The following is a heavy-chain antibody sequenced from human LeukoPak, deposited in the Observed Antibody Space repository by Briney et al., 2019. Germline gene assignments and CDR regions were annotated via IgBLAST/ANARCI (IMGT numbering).Heavy chain of an antibody. CDR3: ARSYDYDLLTGYEYYFDY. D-gene: IGHD3-9*01. Sequence: ASVEVSCKASGYTFTSYGISWVRQAPGQGLEWMGWISAYNGNTNYAQKLQGRVTMTTDTSTSTAYMELRSLRSDDTAVYYCARSYDYDLLTGYEYYFDYWGQGTLVTVSS. J-gene: IGHJ4*02. CDR1: GYTFTSYG. V-gene: IGHV1-18*01. CDR2: ISAYNGNT.